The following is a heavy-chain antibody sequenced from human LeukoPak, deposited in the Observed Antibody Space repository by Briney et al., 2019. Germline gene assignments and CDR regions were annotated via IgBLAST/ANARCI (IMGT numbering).Heavy chain of an antibody. J-gene: IGHJ4*02. D-gene: IGHD6-19*01. V-gene: IGHV1-69*13. CDR2: IIPIFGTA. CDR3: ARTPGIAVAEIFDY. Sequence: GASVKVSCKASGYTFTSYDINWVRQAPGQGLEWMGGIIPIFGTANYAQKFQGRVTITADESTSTAYMELSSLRSEDTAVYYCARTPGIAVAEIFDYWGQGTLVTVSS. CDR1: GYTFTSYD.